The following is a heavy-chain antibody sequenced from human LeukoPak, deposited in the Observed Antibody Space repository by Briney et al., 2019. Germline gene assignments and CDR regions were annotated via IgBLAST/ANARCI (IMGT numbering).Heavy chain of an antibody. V-gene: IGHV3-30*03. CDR2: ISYDGSNK. CDR1: GFTFSSYG. J-gene: IGHJ4*02. Sequence: GGSLRLSCAASGFTFSSYGMHWVRQAPGKGLEWVAVISYDGSNKYYADSVKGRCTISRDNAKNTLYLQMNSLRAEDTAVYYCASGRSYDYFDYWGQGTSVTVSS. CDR3: ASGRSYDYFDY. D-gene: IGHD1-26*01.